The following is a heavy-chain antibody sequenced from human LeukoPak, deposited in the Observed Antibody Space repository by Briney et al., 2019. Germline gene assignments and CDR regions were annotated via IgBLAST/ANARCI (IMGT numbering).Heavy chain of an antibody. J-gene: IGHJ4*02. CDR3: ARSPSSSWYYFDY. CDR1: GFTFSSYA. Sequence: GGSLRLSCAASGFTFSSYAMSWVRQAPGKGLEWVSAISGSGGSTYYADSVKGRFTISRDNSKNTLYLQMNSLRAEDTALYHCARSPSSSWYYFDYWGQGTLVTVSS. D-gene: IGHD6-13*01. V-gene: IGHV3-23*01. CDR2: ISGSGGST.